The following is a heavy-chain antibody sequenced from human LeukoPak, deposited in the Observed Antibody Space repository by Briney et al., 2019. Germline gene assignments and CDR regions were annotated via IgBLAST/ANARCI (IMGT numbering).Heavy chain of an antibody. CDR3: AREGNDYYYDQ. Sequence: GGSLRLSCAASGFIFKTYTMTWVRQAPGKGLEWVSSITGDCKYITYADSVKGRFTISRDSAKNSLYLQVAGLRGDDTATYYCAREGNDYYYDQWGQGTLVTVSP. V-gene: IGHV3-21*01. D-gene: IGHD3-16*01. J-gene: IGHJ4*02. CDR1: GFIFKTYT. CDR2: ITGDCKYI.